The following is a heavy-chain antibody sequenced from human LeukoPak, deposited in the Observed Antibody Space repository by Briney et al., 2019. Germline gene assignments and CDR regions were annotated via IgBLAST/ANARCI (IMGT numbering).Heavy chain of an antibody. CDR2: INAYNGNT. CDR1: GYTFTSYF. J-gene: IGHJ4*02. V-gene: IGHV1-18*01. D-gene: IGHD2-2*01. CDR3: ARDRRLDYQLPAYC. Sequence: ASVKVSCKTSGYTFTSYFISWVRQAPGQGLEWMGWINAYNGNTKYTQKLQGRATMTTDTSTSTAYMELSRLRSDDTAVYYCARDRRLDYQLPAYCWGQGNLVTVSS.